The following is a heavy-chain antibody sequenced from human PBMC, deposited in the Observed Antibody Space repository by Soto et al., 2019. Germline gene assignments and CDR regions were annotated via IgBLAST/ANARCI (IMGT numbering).Heavy chain of an antibody. J-gene: IGHJ5*02. D-gene: IGHD2-2*01. V-gene: IGHV1-18*01. CDR2: ISLYSDGT. CDR3: ARVVPGAEAWFGP. Sequence: GGPVKVSCKTSCYTFSNYGITWVRQAPGQPLEWLGWISLYSDGTNYAQKFQGRVSMTTDTSTTTAYMELRSLRSDDTAVYYCARVVPGAEAWFGPWGQGTLVTVSS. CDR1: CYTFSNYG.